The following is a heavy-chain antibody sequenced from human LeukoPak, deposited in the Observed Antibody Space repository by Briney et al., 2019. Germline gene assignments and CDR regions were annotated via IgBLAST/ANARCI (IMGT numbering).Heavy chain of an antibody. CDR2: MNQDGSEK. CDR3: WRRDY. V-gene: IGHV3-7*01. CDR1: GFTFSNYW. J-gene: IGHJ4*02. Sequence: PGGSLRLSCAASGFTFSNYWMTWVRQAPGKGLEWVANMNQDGSEKYYVDSMKGRFTISRDNAKNSLYLQMNSLRAEDTAIYYCWRRDYWGQEPRATVPS.